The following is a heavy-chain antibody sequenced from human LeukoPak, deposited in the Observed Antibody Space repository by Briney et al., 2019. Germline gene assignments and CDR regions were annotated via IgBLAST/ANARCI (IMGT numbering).Heavy chain of an antibody. CDR2: VYPGGSI. Sequence: SETLSLTCTVSGDPINSYYWTWIRQPAGKGLEWNGRVYPGGSIKYNPSLQSRVTMSVDTSKNQFSLKLTSVTAADTAVYYCARSPYSGYEFDYWGQGTLVTVSS. CDR3: ARSPYSGYEFDY. J-gene: IGHJ4*02. V-gene: IGHV4-4*07. CDR1: GDPINSYY. D-gene: IGHD5-12*01.